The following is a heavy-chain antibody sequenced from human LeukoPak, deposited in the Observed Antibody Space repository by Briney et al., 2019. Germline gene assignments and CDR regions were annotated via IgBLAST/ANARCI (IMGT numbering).Heavy chain of an antibody. CDR1: RFTFSSYE. Sequence: GGSLRLSCAASRFTFSSYEMNWVRQAPGKGLEWVSYINRSGTIKKYADSVKGRFTISRDNSQNTLYLQMNSLRVEDTAVYYCAKGPMPRGFDYWGQGTLVTVSS. J-gene: IGHJ4*02. CDR3: AKGPMPRGFDY. D-gene: IGHD3-10*01. V-gene: IGHV3-48*03. CDR2: INRSGTIK.